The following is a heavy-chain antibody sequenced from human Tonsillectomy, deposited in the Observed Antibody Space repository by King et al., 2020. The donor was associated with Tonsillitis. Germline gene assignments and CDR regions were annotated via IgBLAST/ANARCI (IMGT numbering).Heavy chain of an antibody. J-gene: IGHJ5*02. CDR3: ARVFWAAADP. Sequence: VQLQQWGAGLLKPSETLSLTCAAYGGSFSGYYWSWIRQPPGKGLEWIGEINHSGSTNYNPSLKSRVTISVDTSKNQFSLKLSSVTAADTAVYYCARVFWAAADPWGQGTLVTVSS. D-gene: IGHD6-13*01. CDR2: INHSGST. V-gene: IGHV4-34*01. CDR1: GGSFSGYY.